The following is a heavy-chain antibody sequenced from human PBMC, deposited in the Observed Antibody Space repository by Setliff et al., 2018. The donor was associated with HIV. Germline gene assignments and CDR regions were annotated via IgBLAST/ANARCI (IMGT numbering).Heavy chain of an antibody. CDR2: IYYSGST. V-gene: IGHV4-59*01. D-gene: IGHD3-10*01. J-gene: IGHJ4*02. CDR1: GGSISGSH. Sequence: SETLSLTCAVSGGSISGSHWNWLRQSPGGGLEWIGYIYYSGSTNYNPSFKRRVTISIDKSRESFSLTLTSVTAADTAMYYCTKGRLGQADYWGQGIRVTVSS. CDR3: TKGRLGQADY.